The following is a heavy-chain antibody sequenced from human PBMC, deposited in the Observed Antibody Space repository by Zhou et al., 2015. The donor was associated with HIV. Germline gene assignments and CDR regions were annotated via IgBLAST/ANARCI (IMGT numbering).Heavy chain of an antibody. CDR1: GDTFTSYT. Sequence: QVQLVQSGVEVKKPGASVKVSCKASGDTFTSYTINWVRQAPGQRLEWMGWISAYNGNTNYAQKLQGRVTMTTDTSTSTAYMELRSLRSDDTAVYYCARGVDYYDSGAYYTFYFDYWGQGTLVTVSS. CDR3: ARGVDYYDSGAYYTFYFDY. D-gene: IGHD3-22*01. CDR2: ISAYNGNT. J-gene: IGHJ4*02. V-gene: IGHV1-18*01.